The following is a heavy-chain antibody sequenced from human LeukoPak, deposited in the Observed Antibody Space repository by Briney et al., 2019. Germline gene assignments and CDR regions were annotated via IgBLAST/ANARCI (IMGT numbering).Heavy chain of an antibody. CDR3: ASSDILTGYYDY. D-gene: IGHD3-9*01. CDR2: TSYDGSSK. J-gene: IGHJ4*02. V-gene: IGHV3-30*04. CDR1: GFTFRSYA. Sequence: GGSLRLSCAASGFTFRSYAMHWVRQAPGKGLEWVAGTSYDGSSKYYADSVKGRSTISRDNSKKTLDLQMNSLRFDDTSVYYCASSDILTGYYDYWGQGTLVTVSS.